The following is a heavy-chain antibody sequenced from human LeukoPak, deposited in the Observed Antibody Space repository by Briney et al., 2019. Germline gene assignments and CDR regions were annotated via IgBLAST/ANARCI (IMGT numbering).Heavy chain of an antibody. V-gene: IGHV3-48*04. CDR1: GSAFISTS. CDR3: ATTGNFYDMDV. Sequence: GGSLRLSCAASGSAFISTSIHWVRQAPGKGLEWLSYSSTVTGNIYYTDSVKGRFTISRDNAKSSLNLQISSLRAEDTAVYFCATTGNFYDMDVWGRGTTVIVSS. J-gene: IGHJ6*03. CDR2: SSTVTGNI. D-gene: IGHD1-1*01.